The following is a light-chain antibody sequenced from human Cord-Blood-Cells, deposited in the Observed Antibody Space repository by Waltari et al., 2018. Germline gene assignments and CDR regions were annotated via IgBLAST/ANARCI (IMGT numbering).Light chain of an antibody. CDR3: QQYNNWPLCT. CDR2: GAS. J-gene: IGKJ2*02. CDR1: QSVSSN. V-gene: IGKV3-15*01. Sequence: EIVMMQFPATLSVSTGERATLSCRASQSVSSNLAWYQQKPAQPPSILLYGASTSATSIPPRCICSGSVTKGTLTISSLQSEDCAVYYCQQYNNWPLCTFGQGTKVEIK.